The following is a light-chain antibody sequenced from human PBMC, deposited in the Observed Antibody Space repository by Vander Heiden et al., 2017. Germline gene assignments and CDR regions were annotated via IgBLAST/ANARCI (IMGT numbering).Light chain of an antibody. CDR2: EGT. V-gene: IGLV2-8*01. CDR3: SSDAGSNNVL. J-gene: IGLJ3*02. CDR1: SSAVGGYNY. Sequence: SALTQPPSASGSPGQSVTISCTGTSSAVGGYNYVCGHQQHTAKAHKLMIYEGTKRPAGVPDRFSGSKSGNTASLTVSGLQEEEEADYYVSSDAGSNNVLFGGGTKLTVL.